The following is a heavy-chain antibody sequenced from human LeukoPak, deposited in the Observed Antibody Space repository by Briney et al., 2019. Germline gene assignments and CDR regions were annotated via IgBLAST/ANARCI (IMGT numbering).Heavy chain of an antibody. CDR1: GGSISSYY. CDR3: ARGSVVAFGYNWFDP. D-gene: IGHD3-16*01. V-gene: IGHV4-4*07. Sequence: PSETLSLTCTVSGGSISSYYWSWTRQPAGKGLEWIGRIYTSGSTNYNPSLKSRVTMSVDTSKNQFSLKLSSVTAADTAVYYCARGSVVAFGYNWFDPWGQGTLVTVSS. J-gene: IGHJ5*02. CDR2: IYTSGST.